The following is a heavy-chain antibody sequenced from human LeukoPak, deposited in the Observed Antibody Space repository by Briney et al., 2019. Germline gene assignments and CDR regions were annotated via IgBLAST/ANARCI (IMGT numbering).Heavy chain of an antibody. J-gene: IGHJ4*02. V-gene: IGHV4-59*08. CDR2: IYYSGST. D-gene: IGHD3-10*01. Sequence: LSETLSLTCTVSGGSISSYYWSWIRQPPGKGLEWIGYIYYSGSTNYNPSLKSRVAISVDTSKNQFSLKLSSVTAADTAVYYCARQLDYYGFFDYWGQGTLVTVSS. CDR3: ARQLDYYGFFDY. CDR1: GGSISSYY.